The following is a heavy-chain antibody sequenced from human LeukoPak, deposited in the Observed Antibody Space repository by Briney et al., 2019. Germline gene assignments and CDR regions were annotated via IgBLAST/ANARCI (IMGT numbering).Heavy chain of an antibody. CDR2: INSDGDIT. Sequence: GGSLRLSCAASAFTLSSYWMHWVRQAPGKGLIWVSRINSDGDITNYADSVKGRFTISRDNAKNSLYLQINSLRAEDTAVYYCARSSYSSSSSVWGQGTMVTVSS. CDR1: AFTLSSYW. J-gene: IGHJ3*01. V-gene: IGHV3-74*01. CDR3: ARSSYSSSSSV. D-gene: IGHD6-6*01.